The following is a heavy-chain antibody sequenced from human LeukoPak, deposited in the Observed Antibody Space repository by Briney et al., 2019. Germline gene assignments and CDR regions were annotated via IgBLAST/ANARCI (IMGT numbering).Heavy chain of an antibody. D-gene: IGHD6-19*01. V-gene: IGHV1-2*02. J-gene: IGHJ4*02. CDR1: GYTFSGYY. CDR2: MNPNCGAT. CDR3: ARDGSGSGWYFFDY. Sequence: GASVKVSCKTSGYTFSGYYIHWVRQAPGQGLEWMGLMNPNCGATNYEQKFQGRGSLTRDMSISTAYLELTSVRSDDTGVYYCARDGSGSGWYFFDYWGQRTLVTVSS.